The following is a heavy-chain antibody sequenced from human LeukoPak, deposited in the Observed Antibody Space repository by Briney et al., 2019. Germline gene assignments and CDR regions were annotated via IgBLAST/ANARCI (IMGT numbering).Heavy chain of an antibody. CDR3: ARDYYGSGSYQFDY. J-gene: IGHJ4*02. Sequence: GGSLRLSCAASGFTVSNNYMNWVRQAPGKGLEWVSAIHRGETTHYADSVKGRFTISRDNSKNTLYLQMNDLRAEDTAVYYSARDYYGSGSYQFDYWGQGTLVTVSS. CDR1: GFTVSNNY. V-gene: IGHV3-66*01. CDR2: IHRGETT. D-gene: IGHD3-10*01.